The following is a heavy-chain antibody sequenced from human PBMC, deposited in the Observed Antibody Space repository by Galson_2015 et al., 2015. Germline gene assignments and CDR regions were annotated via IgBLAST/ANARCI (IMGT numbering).Heavy chain of an antibody. CDR1: SGAFNSGVFY. V-gene: IGHV4-31*11. CDR2: IYYNGST. CDR3: ARTRLTIFGAFIPGDNWFDP. D-gene: IGHD3-3*01. Sequence: TLSLTCAVSSGAFNSGVFYWSWIRQPPGKGLEWIGYIYYNGSTSYNPSLKSRLIMSLDTSENQVSLRLTSVTAADTAVYYCARTRLTIFGAFIPGDNWFDPWGQGTLVTVS. J-gene: IGHJ5*02.